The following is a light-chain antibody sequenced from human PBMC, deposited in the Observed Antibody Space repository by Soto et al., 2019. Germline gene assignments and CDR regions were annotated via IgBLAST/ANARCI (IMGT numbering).Light chain of an antibody. CDR1: QNVSTSY. J-gene: IGKJ3*01. CDR2: AAS. CDR3: QQYGNSPIFT. Sequence: IVLTQSPGTLSLSPGERATLSCRASQNVSTSYLAWYQQRPGQAPRLLISAASRRATGIPDRFSGSGSGTDFTLTISRLEPEDFAVYYCQQYGNSPIFTFGPGTKVDIK. V-gene: IGKV3-20*01.